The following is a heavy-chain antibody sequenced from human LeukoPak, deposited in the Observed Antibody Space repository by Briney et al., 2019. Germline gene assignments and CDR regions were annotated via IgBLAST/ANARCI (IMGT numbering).Heavy chain of an antibody. CDR2: ISSSSSYI. Sequence: GGSLRLSRAASGFTFSSYSMNWVRQAPGKGLEWVSSISSSSSYIYYADSVKGRFTISRDNAKNSLYLQMNSLRAEDTAVYYCARDSPPGAFCSGGSCYSDYWGQGTLVTVSS. CDR1: GFTFSSYS. D-gene: IGHD2-15*01. J-gene: IGHJ4*02. V-gene: IGHV3-21*01. CDR3: ARDSPPGAFCSGGSCYSDY.